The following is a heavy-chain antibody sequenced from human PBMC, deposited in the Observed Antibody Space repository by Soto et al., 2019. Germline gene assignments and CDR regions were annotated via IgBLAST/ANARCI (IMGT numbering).Heavy chain of an antibody. J-gene: IGHJ4*02. V-gene: IGHV4-30-4*01. CDR1: GGSISSVDYY. D-gene: IGHD6-19*01. Sequence: PSETLSLTCTVSGGSISSVDYYWSWIRQPPGKGLEWIGYMYYSGSTYYNPSLKSRVTISVDTSKNQFSLKLSSVTAADTAVYYCARARYSSGWFDYWGQGTLVTVSS. CDR3: ARARYSSGWFDY. CDR2: MYYSGST.